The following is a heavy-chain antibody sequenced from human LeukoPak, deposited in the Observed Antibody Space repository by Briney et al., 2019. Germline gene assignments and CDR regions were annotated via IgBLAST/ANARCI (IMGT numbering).Heavy chain of an antibody. CDR1: GYTFTSYG. Sequence: GASVKVSCKASGYTFTSYGISWVRQAPGQGLEWMGWISAYNGNTNYAQKLQGRVTMTTDTSTSTAYMELRSLRSHKTAVYYCARNFSGILAPNWFDPWGQGPLVPVSS. J-gene: IGHJ5*02. CDR3: ARNFSGILAPNWFDP. CDR2: ISAYNGNT. D-gene: IGHD3-3*01. V-gene: IGHV1-18*01.